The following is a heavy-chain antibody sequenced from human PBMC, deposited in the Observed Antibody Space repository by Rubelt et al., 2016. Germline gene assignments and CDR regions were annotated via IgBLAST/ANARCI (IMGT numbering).Heavy chain of an antibody. CDR1: GFTFGSHW. Sequence: EVQLVESGGGLVQPGASLRLSCAASGFTFGSHWMSWVRQAPGKGLEWVASIGNSGTRNDYADSVKGRFTISRDNSKNTLFLQMYRLRAEDTAVDYCAKDGLRDSSSSYYFDQWGQGTQVTVSS. J-gene: IGHJ4*02. CDR3: AKDGLRDSSSSYYFDQ. D-gene: IGHD6-6*01. CDR2: IGNSGTRN. V-gene: IGHV3-23*04.